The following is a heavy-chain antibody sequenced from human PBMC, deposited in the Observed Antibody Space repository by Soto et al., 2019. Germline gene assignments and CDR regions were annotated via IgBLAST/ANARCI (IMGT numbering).Heavy chain of an antibody. CDR1: GDIFSSYP. J-gene: IGHJ2*01. CDR2: IVPLLGTA. D-gene: IGHD3-10*01. V-gene: IGHV1-69*01. CDR3: ARDRGSQNWYFGV. Sequence: QVQLVQSGAEVKKPGSSVKVSCKASGDIFSSYPFSWVRQAPGQGLEWMGGIVPLLGTADYVQKFQDRVTMTADDSNSTVYMELSSLRSDDTAVYYCARDRGSQNWYFGVWGRGTLVSVSS.